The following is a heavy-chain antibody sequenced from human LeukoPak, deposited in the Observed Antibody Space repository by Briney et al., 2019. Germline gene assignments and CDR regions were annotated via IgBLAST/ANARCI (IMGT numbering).Heavy chain of an antibody. J-gene: IGHJ4*02. CDR3: ATSPPPILRFLEWLPDFDY. CDR1: GHALTELS. CDR2: FDPEDGET. Sequence: ASVKVSCKVSGHALTELSMHWVRQAPGKGLEWMGGFDPEDGETIYAQKFQGRVTMTEDTSTDTAYMELSSLRSEDTAVYYCATSPPPILRFLEWLPDFDYWGQGTLVTVSS. V-gene: IGHV1-24*01. D-gene: IGHD3-3*01.